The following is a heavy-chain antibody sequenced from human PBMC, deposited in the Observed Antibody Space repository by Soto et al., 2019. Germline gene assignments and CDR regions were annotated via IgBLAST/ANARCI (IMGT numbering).Heavy chain of an antibody. D-gene: IGHD4-17*01. V-gene: IGHV3-33*01. J-gene: IGHJ6*02. CDR3: ARVRDYTQLRGGMDV. CDR2: IWYDGSNK. CDR1: GFTFSSYG. Sequence: PGGSLSLSCAASGFTFSSYGMHWVRQAPGKGLEWVAVIWYDGSNKYYADSVKGRFTISRDNSKNTLYLQMNSLRAEDTAVYYCARVRDYTQLRGGMDVWGQGTTVTVSS.